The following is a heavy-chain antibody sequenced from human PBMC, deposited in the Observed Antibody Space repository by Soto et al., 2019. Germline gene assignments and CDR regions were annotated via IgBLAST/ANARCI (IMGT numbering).Heavy chain of an antibody. J-gene: IGHJ5*02. V-gene: IGHV4-31*02. CDR2: IYYSGST. D-gene: IGHD6-13*01. CDR3: ARVRARCIAAAGRGECYYNWFEP. CDR1: GGSISSGGYD. Sequence: SDTVSLTCTVSGGSISSGGYDWGWVRQQPGKGLEWIGYIYYSGSTYYNPSLESPVTISVDTSKNQFSLKLSSVTAADTAVYYCARVRARCIAAAGRGECYYNWFEPWGHGTLVTVS.